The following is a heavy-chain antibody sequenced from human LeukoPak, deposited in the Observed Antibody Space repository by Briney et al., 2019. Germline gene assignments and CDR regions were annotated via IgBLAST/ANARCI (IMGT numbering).Heavy chain of an antibody. CDR1: GFTFRGCG. J-gene: IGHJ4*02. Sequence: GGSLTLSRGACGFTFRGCGLLWVREAPGKGREWVAVIWYDGSNKYYADSVKGRFTISRDNSKNTLYLQMNSLRAEDTAVYYCARDGSSGWYWVDYWGQGTLVTVSS. CDR2: IWYDGSNK. D-gene: IGHD6-19*01. CDR3: ARDGSSGWYWVDY. V-gene: IGHV3-33*08.